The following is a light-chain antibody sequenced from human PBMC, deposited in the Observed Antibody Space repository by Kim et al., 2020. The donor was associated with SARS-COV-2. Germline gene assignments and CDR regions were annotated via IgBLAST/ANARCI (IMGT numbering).Light chain of an antibody. Sequence: VAPGKSGTLHCGASQGVGSDLAWYQQRPAQAPRLIIYDASTRAIGVPTRFSGGGSGTEFSLTINSLQSEDFATYFCQQYNTRPETFGQGTKVDIK. J-gene: IGKJ1*01. V-gene: IGKV3-15*01. CDR3: QQYNTRPET. CDR2: DAS. CDR1: QGVGSD.